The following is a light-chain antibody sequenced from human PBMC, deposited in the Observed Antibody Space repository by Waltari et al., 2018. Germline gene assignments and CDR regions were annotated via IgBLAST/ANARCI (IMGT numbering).Light chain of an antibody. V-gene: IGKV3-15*01. CDR2: GAS. J-gene: IGKJ1*01. CDR1: QSLSSN. Sequence: ILIEHSPATLSVSPGERATLPCKASQSLSSNSALYQQKPGQAPRLLIYGASTRATAIPARFSGSGSGTEFTLTISSMQSEDFAVYYCQQYNNWPPWTFGQGTKVEIK. CDR3: QQYNNWPPWT.